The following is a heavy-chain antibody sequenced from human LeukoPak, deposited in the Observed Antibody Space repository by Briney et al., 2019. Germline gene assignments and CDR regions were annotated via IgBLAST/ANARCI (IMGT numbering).Heavy chain of an antibody. CDR2: INHSGST. Sequence: PSETLSLTCAVYGGSLSGSYWSWIRQPPGKGLEWIGSINHSGSTYYNPSLKGRVTISADTSKNQFSLKMRSVTAADTAVYYCASGSNRLGWFDPWGQGTLVTVSS. CDR3: ASGSNRLGWFDP. V-gene: IGHV4-34*01. J-gene: IGHJ5*02. CDR1: GGSLSGSY. D-gene: IGHD4-11*01.